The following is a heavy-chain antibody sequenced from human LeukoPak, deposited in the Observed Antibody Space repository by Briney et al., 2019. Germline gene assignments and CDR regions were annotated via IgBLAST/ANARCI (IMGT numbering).Heavy chain of an antibody. V-gene: IGHV1-69*13. J-gene: IGHJ4*02. D-gene: IGHD2-15*01. Sequence: SVKVSCKASGGSFSTYPFTWVRQAPGQGLEWMGEIVPIIGSPNYTQTFQGRLAITADESTNTAYMELGGLKSGDTAVYYCAVVPQDIVVLPTAPSLDYWGPGTLVIVSS. CDR3: AVVPQDIVVLPTAPSLDY. CDR1: GGSFSTYP. CDR2: IVPIIGSP.